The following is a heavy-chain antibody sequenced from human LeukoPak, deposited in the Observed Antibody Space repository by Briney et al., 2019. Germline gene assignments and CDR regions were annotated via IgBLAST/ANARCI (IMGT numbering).Heavy chain of an antibody. CDR1: GYTFNTYG. CDR3: ARGPHERSGYPDD. CDR2: ISPYNGNT. J-gene: IGHJ4*02. D-gene: IGHD3-22*01. Sequence: ASVKVSCKPYGYTFNTYGITWVRQAPGQGLEWMGWISPYNGNTNYAQKFQGRVTMTTDTSTSTAYMELRSLRSDDTAVYYCARGPHERSGYPDDWGQGTPVTVSS. V-gene: IGHV1-18*01.